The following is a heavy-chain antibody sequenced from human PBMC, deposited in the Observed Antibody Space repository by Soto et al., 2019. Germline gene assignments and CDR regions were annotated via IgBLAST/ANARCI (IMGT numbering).Heavy chain of an antibody. CDR1: GDSVSSNSAA. V-gene: IGHV6-1*01. D-gene: IGHD1-1*01. CDR3: ARGAAEGTDNHYYYYYYMDV. Sequence: QVQLQQSGPGLVKPSQTLSLTCAISGDSVSSNSAAWNWIRQSPSRGLEWLGRTYYRSKWYNDYAVSVKSRITINPDTSKNQFSLQLNSVTPEDTAVYYCARGAAEGTDNHYYYYYYMDVWGKGTTVTVSS. J-gene: IGHJ6*03. CDR2: TYYRSKWYN.